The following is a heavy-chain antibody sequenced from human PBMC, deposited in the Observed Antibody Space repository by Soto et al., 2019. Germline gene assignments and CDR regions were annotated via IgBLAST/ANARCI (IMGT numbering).Heavy chain of an antibody. CDR1: GGSISSGGYY. Sequence: NPSETLSLTCTVSGGSISSGGYYWSWIRQHPGKGLEWIGYIYYSGSTYYNPSLKSRVTISVDTSKNQFSLKLSSVTAADTAVYYCARSGGDYSNYPSDYWGQGTLVTVSS. CDR2: IYYSGST. J-gene: IGHJ4*02. CDR3: ARSGGDYSNYPSDY. D-gene: IGHD4-4*01. V-gene: IGHV4-31*03.